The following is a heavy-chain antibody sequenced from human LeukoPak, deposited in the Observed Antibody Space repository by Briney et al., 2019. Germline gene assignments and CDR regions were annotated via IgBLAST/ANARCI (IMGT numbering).Heavy chain of an antibody. CDR3: AREWQTVGAGIDY. D-gene: IGHD1-14*01. V-gene: IGHV3-74*01. CDR1: GFTFSTYW. Sequence: PGGSLRLSCAASGFTFSTYWSHWVRQAPGKGLVWVSRINSDGRSTFYADSVKGRFTISRDNAKNTMFLQMDSLRAEDTAVYYCAREWQTVGAGIDYWGPGNPVTVSS. CDR2: INSDGRST. J-gene: IGHJ4*02.